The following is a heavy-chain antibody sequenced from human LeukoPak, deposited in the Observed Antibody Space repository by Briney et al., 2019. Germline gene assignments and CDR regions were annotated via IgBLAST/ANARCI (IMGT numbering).Heavy chain of an antibody. D-gene: IGHD6-19*01. CDR2: INHSGST. V-gene: IGHV4-34*01. CDR1: GGSFSGYY. Sequence: NPSETLSLTCAVYGGSFSGYYWSWIRQPPGKGLEWIGEINHSGSTNYNPPLKSRVTISVDTSKNQFSLKLSSVTAADTAVYYCARARIIAVAARSVYFQHWGQGTLVTVSS. J-gene: IGHJ1*01. CDR3: ARARIIAVAARSVYFQH.